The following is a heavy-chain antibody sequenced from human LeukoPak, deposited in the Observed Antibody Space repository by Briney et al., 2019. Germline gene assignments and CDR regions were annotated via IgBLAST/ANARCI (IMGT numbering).Heavy chain of an antibody. CDR2: ISAYNGNT. Sequence: GASVKVSCKASGYTFTSYGISWVRQAPGQGLEWMGWISAYNGNTNYAQKLQGRVTMTTGTSTSTAYMELRSLRSDDTAVYYCARRIAARRVYYYYMDVWGKGTTVTVSS. CDR3: ARRIAARRVYYYYMDV. D-gene: IGHD6-6*01. J-gene: IGHJ6*03. CDR1: GYTFTSYG. V-gene: IGHV1-18*01.